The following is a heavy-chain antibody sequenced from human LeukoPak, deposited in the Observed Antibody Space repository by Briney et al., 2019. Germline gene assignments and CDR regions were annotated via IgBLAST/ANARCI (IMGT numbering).Heavy chain of an antibody. CDR2: ISYDGSNK. D-gene: IGHD6-19*01. CDR3: AKDALQWLVIFNFDY. V-gene: IGHV3-30*18. CDR1: GLTFSSYG. J-gene: IGHJ4*02. Sequence: GGSLRLSCAASGLTFSSYGMHWVRQAPGKGLEWVAVISYDGSNKYYADSVKGRFTISRDNSKNTLYLQMNSLRAEDTAVYCCAKDALQWLVIFNFDYWGQGTLVTVSS.